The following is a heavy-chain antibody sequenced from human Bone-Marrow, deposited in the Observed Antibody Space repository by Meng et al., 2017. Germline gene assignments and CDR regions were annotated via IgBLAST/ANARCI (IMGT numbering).Heavy chain of an antibody. CDR1: GGCFSGYY. Sequence: QVQLQQGGAGLVKPSETLYLSCAASGGCFSGYYWSWIRQPPGKGLEWIGEINHSGSTNYNPSLKSRVPISVDTSKNQFSLKLSSVTAADTAVYYCAKARLWGDNWFDPWGQGTLVTVSS. CDR3: AKARLWGDNWFDP. D-gene: IGHD3-16*01. CDR2: INHSGST. J-gene: IGHJ5*02. V-gene: IGHV4-34*01.